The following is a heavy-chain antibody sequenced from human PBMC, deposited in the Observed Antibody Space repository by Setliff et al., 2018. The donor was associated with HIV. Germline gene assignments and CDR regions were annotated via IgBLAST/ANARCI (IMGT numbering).Heavy chain of an antibody. D-gene: IGHD3-10*01. CDR3: ASKGDYYTSKTLDS. J-gene: IGHJ4*02. CDR1: GYTFSSNY. V-gene: IGHV1-69*13. CDR2: IIPIFGSA. Sequence: SVKVSCKASGYTFSSNYVHWVRQAPGQGLEWMGGIIPIFGSADYAQKFQGRVTISADESTSTVYLELSSLTSDDTAMYYCASKGDYYTSKTLDSWGQGTLVTVSS.